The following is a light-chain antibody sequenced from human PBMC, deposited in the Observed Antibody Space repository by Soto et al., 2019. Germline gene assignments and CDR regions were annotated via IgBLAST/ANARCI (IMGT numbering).Light chain of an antibody. V-gene: IGKV1-33*01. CDR1: QDICNY. CDR3: QQDDNLPRT. CDR2: DAS. Sequence: IKIPQSPSSRPASVGDRVTITCQASQDICNYLNWYQQKPGKAPKLLIYDASYLDTGVPSRFGGSGSGTVFTCTISSLEPEDMATYFCQQDDNLPRTFGGGTKVDIK. J-gene: IGKJ4*01.